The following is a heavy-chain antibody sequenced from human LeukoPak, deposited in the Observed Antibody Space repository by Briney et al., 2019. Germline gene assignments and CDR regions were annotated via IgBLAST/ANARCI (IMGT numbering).Heavy chain of an antibody. Sequence: SETLSLTCTVSGYSISSGYYWGWIRQPPGKGLEWIGSIYHSGSTYYNPSLKSRVTISVDTSKNQFSLRLSSVTAADTAVYYCARDNDISTPFGAWGQGTLVNVSS. CDR3: ARDNDISTPFGA. D-gene: IGHD3-9*01. J-gene: IGHJ5*02. V-gene: IGHV4-38-2*02. CDR1: GYSISSGYY. CDR2: IYHSGST.